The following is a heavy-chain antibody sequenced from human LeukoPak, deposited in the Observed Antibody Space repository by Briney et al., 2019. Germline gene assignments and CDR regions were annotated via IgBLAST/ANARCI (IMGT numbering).Heavy chain of an antibody. CDR1: GFTFSSYW. CDR3: ATLVATTQFDY. J-gene: IGHJ4*02. D-gene: IGHD5-12*01. V-gene: IGHV3-74*01. CDR2: IDRDGSRI. Sequence: GGSLRLSCAVSGFTFSSYWMHWVRQAPGKGLVWVSRIDRDGSRINYADSVKGRFTISRDNGKNTLFLQMNSLRAEDAAVYYCATLVATTQFDYWGQGTLVTVSS.